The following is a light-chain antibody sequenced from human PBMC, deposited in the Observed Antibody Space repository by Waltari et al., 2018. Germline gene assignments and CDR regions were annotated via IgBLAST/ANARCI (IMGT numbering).Light chain of an antibody. CDR2: AAS. CDR3: QQANSFPIT. Sequence: DIQMTQSPSSVSASVGDRVTITCRASQGISSWLVWYQQKPGKAPKLLIYAASNLQSGVPSRFSGSGSGTEFTLTISSLQPEDFATYYCQQANSFPITFGQGTRLVIK. J-gene: IGKJ5*01. CDR1: QGISSW. V-gene: IGKV1D-12*01.